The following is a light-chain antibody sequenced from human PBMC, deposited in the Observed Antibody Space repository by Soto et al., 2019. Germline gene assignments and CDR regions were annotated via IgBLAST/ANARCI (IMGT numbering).Light chain of an antibody. CDR3: CSYAGSNNYV. CDR1: GSDVGAYNY. V-gene: IGLV2-8*01. CDR2: EVN. J-gene: IGLJ1*01. Sequence: QSALAQPASASGSPRQSVTISCTGTGSDVGAYNYVSWYRQYPGKAPKLVIFEVNKRPSGVPDRISGSKSGITASLTVSGLQAEDEADYYCCSYAGSNNYVFGTGTKVTVL.